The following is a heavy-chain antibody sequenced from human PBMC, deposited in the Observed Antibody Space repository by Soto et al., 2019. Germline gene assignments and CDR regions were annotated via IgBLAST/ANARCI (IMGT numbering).Heavy chain of an antibody. CDR3: AREASAVVSLDY. Sequence: ASVKVSCKASGYIFTAYSMHWVRQAPGQGLEWLGWINPNSGDTIYAQKFQDRVTMTCDTSVSTAYLELSSLSSDDTALYYCAREASAVVSLDYWGQGTLVTVLL. D-gene: IGHD2-15*01. J-gene: IGHJ4*02. V-gene: IGHV1-2*02. CDR2: INPNSGDT. CDR1: GYIFTAYS.